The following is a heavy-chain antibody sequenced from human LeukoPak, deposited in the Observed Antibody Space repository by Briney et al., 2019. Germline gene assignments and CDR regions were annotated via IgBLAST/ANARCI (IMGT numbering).Heavy chain of an antibody. V-gene: IGHV4-34*01. Sequence: SETLSLTCTVSGGSISHYYWSWIRQPPGKGLEWIGEINHSGSTNYNPSLKSRVTISVDTSKNQFSLKLSSVTAADTAVYYCARFEGSSWYKDWGQGTLVTVSS. CDR3: ARFEGSSWYKD. D-gene: IGHD6-13*01. CDR2: INHSGST. CDR1: GGSISHYY. J-gene: IGHJ4*02.